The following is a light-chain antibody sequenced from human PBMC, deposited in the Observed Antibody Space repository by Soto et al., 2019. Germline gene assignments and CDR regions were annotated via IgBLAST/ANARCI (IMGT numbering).Light chain of an antibody. CDR2: GAS. J-gene: IGKJ2*01. CDR3: QQYDSSHQCGYI. V-gene: IGKV3-20*01. Sequence: EFVLTQSPGTLSLSPGERATLSCRASQSIGSAYIAWYQQKPGQAPRLLISGASKRATGIPDRFSGSGSGTDFTLTISRLEPEDFAVYYCQQYDSSHQCGYIFGQGTKLEI. CDR1: QSIGSAY.